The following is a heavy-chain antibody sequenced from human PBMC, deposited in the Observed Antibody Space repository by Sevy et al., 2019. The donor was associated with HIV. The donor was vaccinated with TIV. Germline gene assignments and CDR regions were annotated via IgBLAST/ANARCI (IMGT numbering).Heavy chain of an antibody. Sequence: GGSLRLSCAASGFTFSSYSMNWVRQAPGKGLEWVSFISGISNYIYYADSVKGRFSISRDNAKKSLYLQMNSLRAEDTAIYYCARGVQTYDAFDIWGQWTMVTVSS. D-gene: IGHD6-6*01. CDR2: ISGISNYI. J-gene: IGHJ3*02. CDR1: GFTFSSYS. V-gene: IGHV3-21*01. CDR3: ARGVQTYDAFDI.